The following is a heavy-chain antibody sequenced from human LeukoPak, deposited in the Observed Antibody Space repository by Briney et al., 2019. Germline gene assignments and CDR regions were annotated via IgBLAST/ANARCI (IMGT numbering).Heavy chain of an antibody. Sequence: GESLKISCKGSGYSFTNYWIGWVRQMPGKGLEWMGIIYPGDSDTRYSPSFQGQVTISADKSISTAYLQWSGLRASDTAVYYCARLSDSSGYYFDFWGQGTLVTVSS. V-gene: IGHV5-51*01. D-gene: IGHD3-22*01. CDR1: GYSFTNYW. CDR3: ARLSDSSGYYFDF. J-gene: IGHJ4*02. CDR2: IYPGDSDT.